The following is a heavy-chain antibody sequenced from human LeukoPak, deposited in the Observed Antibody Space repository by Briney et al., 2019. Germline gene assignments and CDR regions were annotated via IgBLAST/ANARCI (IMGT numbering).Heavy chain of an antibody. V-gene: IGHV3-7*01. CDR2: IKQDGSEK. CDR1: GSTFSSYW. J-gene: IGHJ5*02. Sequence: GGSLRLSCAASGSTFSSYWMSWVRQAPGKGLEWVANIKQDGSEKYYVDSVKGRFTISRDNAKNSLYLQMNSLRAEDTAVYYCAREALYCSGGSCYSGWFDPWGQGTLVTVSS. D-gene: IGHD2-15*01. CDR3: AREALYCSGGSCYSGWFDP.